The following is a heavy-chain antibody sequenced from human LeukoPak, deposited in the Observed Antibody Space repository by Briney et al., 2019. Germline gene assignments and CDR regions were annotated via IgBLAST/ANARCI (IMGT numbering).Heavy chain of an antibody. CDR3: ASIDFWSCYFDY. V-gene: IGHV1-2*02. CDR2: INPNIGGT. Sequence: GASVTVSCKASGYTFTGHYMHWVRQAPAQGLEWMGWINPNIGGTNYAQKFQGRVTMTRDTSITTAYMELSRLRSDDTAVYYCASIDFWSCYFDYWGQGSLFTVSS. D-gene: IGHD3-3*01. CDR1: GYTFTGHY. J-gene: IGHJ4*02.